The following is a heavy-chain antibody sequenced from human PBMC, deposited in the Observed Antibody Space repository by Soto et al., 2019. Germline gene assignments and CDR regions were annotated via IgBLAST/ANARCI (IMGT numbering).Heavy chain of an antibody. CDR2: ISAYNGNT. Sequence: EASVKVSCKASGYTFTSYGISWVRQAPGQGLEWMGWISAYNGNTNYAQKLQGRVTMTTDTSTGTAYMELRSLRSDDTAVYYCARGDRIAAAGTYGMDVWGQGTTVTVSS. CDR1: GYTFTSYG. V-gene: IGHV1-18*04. J-gene: IGHJ6*02. D-gene: IGHD6-13*01. CDR3: ARGDRIAAAGTYGMDV.